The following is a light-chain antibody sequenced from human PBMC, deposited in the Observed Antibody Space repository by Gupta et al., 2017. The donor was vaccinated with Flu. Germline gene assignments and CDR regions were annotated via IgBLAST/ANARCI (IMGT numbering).Light chain of an antibody. CDR3: AAWDASLSAVV. V-gene: IGLV1-47*01. CDR1: RSNIGRSW. Sequence: VTISGSGGRSNIGRSWGYWYQQQLTGTAPKLLIYRNEQRPSWVPDRFSASKSGTSASLAISGVRAEEEADYYCAAWDASLSAVVFGGGTKLTV. J-gene: IGLJ2*01. CDR2: RNE.